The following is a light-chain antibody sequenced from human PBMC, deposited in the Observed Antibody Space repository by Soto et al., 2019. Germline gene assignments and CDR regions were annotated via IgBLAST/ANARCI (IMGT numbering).Light chain of an antibody. Sequence: DIQLTQSPFSLSASVGDRVTITCRASQSMSDSLNWYQQKSGQAPKLLIYSASNLESGVPSRFSGGGSGTDFTLTISSLQPEDFGTYFCQQSYSNSYTFGQGTTLEIK. V-gene: IGKV1-39*01. CDR2: SAS. CDR3: QQSYSNSYT. J-gene: IGKJ2*01. CDR1: QSMSDS.